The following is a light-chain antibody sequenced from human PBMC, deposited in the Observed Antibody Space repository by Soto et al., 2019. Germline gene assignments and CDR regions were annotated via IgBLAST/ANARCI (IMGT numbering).Light chain of an antibody. CDR1: QSISIN. V-gene: IGKV3D-15*01. J-gene: IGKJ1*01. CDR2: AGS. Sequence: EIVLAQSPGTLSLSPGDRVALSCRGSQSISINLAWYQHKPGQAPRLLIHAGSTRATGIPARISGSGSGTEFTLTISSLQSEDFAVYYCQQYNNWPPWTFGQGTKVDIK. CDR3: QQYNNWPPWT.